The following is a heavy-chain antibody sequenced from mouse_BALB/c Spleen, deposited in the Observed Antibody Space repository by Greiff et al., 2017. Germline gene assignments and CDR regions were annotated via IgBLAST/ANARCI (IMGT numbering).Heavy chain of an antibody. Sequence: VQLQQSGAELVRSGASVKLSCTASGFNIKDYYMHWVKQRPEQGLEWIGWIDPENGDTEYAPKFQGKATMTADTSSNTAYLQLSSLTSEDTAVYYCNALFPNCENWGQGTTLKVSS. CDR3: NALFPNCEN. CDR2: IDPENGDT. V-gene: IGHV14-4*02. CDR1: GFNIKDYY. D-gene: IGHD4-1*01. J-gene: IGHJ2*01.